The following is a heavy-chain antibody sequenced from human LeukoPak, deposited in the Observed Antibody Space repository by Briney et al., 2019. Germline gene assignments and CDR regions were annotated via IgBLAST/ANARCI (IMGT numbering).Heavy chain of an antibody. CDR1: GYTFTNYY. V-gene: IGHV1-46*01. CDR3: ARDHFDSSGYYYLLGYFEH. D-gene: IGHD3-22*01. J-gene: IGHJ1*01. Sequence: GASVKLSCKASGYTFTNYYVHWVRQAPGQGLEWMGIIKPSGGGTSYALKFQGRVTMTRDTSTSTACMELSSLRSEDTAVYYCARDHFDSSGYYYLLGYFEHWGQGTLVTVSS. CDR2: IKPSGGGT.